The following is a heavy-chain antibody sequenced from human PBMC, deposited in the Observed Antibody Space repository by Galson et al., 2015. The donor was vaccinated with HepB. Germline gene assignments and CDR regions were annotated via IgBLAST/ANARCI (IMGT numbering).Heavy chain of an antibody. Sequence: SLRLSCAASGFTFSSYGMHWVRQAPGKGLEWVAVIWYDGSNKYYADSVKGRFTISRDNSKNTLYLQMNSLRAEDTAVYYCAKDRIDYYDSSGHRSLDYWGQGTLVTVSS. CDR1: GFTFSSYG. CDR3: AKDRIDYYDSSGHRSLDY. V-gene: IGHV3-33*06. J-gene: IGHJ4*02. D-gene: IGHD3-22*01. CDR2: IWYDGSNK.